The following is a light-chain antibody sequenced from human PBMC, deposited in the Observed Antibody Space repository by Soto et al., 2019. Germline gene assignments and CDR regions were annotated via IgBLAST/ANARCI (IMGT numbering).Light chain of an antibody. J-gene: IGLJ1*01. V-gene: IGLV6-57*01. CDR3: QSYDESRHV. CDR1: SGSIASNF. CDR2: QDN. Sequence: NFMLTQPHSVSESPGKTVTISCTRSSGSIASNFVQWSQQRPGSSPTTVIYQDNQRPSGVPPRFSGSIDRSSNSASLTISGLRTEDEADYYCQSYDESRHVFGTGTKLTVL.